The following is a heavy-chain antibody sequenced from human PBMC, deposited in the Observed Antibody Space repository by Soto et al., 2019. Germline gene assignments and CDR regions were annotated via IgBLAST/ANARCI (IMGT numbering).Heavy chain of an antibody. CDR2: IGSSGVTTTI. Sequence: PGGSLRLSCAVSGFTFSNYAMTWVRQAPGKGLEWVSAIGSSGVTTTIYYADSVKGRFTISRDNAKNSLYLQMNSLRAEDTAVYYCASYDFWSGYSPILYYGMDVWGQGTTVTVSS. V-gene: IGHV3-23*01. CDR3: ASYDFWSGYSPILYYGMDV. CDR1: GFTFSNYA. D-gene: IGHD3-3*01. J-gene: IGHJ6*02.